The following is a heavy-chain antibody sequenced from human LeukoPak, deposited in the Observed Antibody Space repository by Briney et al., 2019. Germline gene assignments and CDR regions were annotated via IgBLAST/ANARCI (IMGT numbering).Heavy chain of an antibody. Sequence: SETLSLTCTVSGYSISSGYYWGWIRQPPGKGLEWIGSIYHSGSTYYNPSLKSRVTISVDTSKNQFSLKLSSVTAADTAVYYCARGSIPSWFDPWGQGTLVTVSS. V-gene: IGHV4-38-2*02. CDR1: GYSISSGYY. CDR2: IYHSGST. J-gene: IGHJ5*02. CDR3: ARGSIPSWFDP. D-gene: IGHD4-11*01.